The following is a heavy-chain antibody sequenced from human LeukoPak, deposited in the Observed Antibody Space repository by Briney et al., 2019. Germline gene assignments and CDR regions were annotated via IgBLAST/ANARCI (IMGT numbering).Heavy chain of an antibody. CDR1: KFAFSSYA. CDR3: AKQLGYCSDGSCYFPY. D-gene: IGHD2-15*01. J-gene: IGHJ4*02. V-gene: IGHV3-23*01. Sequence: GGSLRLSCAASKFAFSSYAMSWVRQAPGKGLEWVSAISGGGGNTYYADSVQGRFTISRDNSKSTLCLQMNSLRAEDTAVYYCAKQLGYCSDGSCYFPYWGQGTLVTVPS. CDR2: ISGGGGNT.